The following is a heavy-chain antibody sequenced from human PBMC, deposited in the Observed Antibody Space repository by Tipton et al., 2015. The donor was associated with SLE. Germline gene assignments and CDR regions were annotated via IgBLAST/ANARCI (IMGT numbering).Heavy chain of an antibody. Sequence: TLSLTCTVSGGSISSYYWTWIRQPPGKGLEWIGYIYTSGSTNYNPSLKSRVTISVDTSKNQFSLKLSSVTAADTAVYYCARARGYYYYGMDVWGQGTTVTVSS. CDR2: IYTSGST. J-gene: IGHJ6*02. CDR3: ARARGYYYYGMDV. CDR1: GGSISSYY. V-gene: IGHV4-4*09.